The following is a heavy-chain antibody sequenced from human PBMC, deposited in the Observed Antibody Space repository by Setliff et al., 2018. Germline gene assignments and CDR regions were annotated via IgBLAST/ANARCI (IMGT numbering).Heavy chain of an antibody. D-gene: IGHD3-22*01. V-gene: IGHV4-59*01. CDR3: ARASYYYDSSGYYGAGAFDI. Sequence: PSETLSLTCTVSGGSISSYYWSWIRQPPGRGLEWIGYIYYSGSTNYNPSLKSRVTISVDTSKNQFSLKLSSVTAADTAVYYCARASYYYDSSGYYGAGAFDIWGQGTMVTVSS. CDR1: GGSISSYY. CDR2: IYYSGST. J-gene: IGHJ3*02.